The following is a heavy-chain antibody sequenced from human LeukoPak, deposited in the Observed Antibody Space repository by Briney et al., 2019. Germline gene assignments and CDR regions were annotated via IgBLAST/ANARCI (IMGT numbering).Heavy chain of an antibody. D-gene: IGHD5-18*01. CDR3: TRGRRGYSYGYNDY. V-gene: IGHV3-49*04. J-gene: IGHJ4*02. CDR2: IRSKAYGGTT. Sequence: PGGSLRLSCIASGFTFGDYAMSRVRQAPGKGLEWVGFIRSKAYGGTTEYAASVKGRFTISRDDSKSIAYLQMNSLKTEDTAVYYCTRGRRGYSYGYNDYWGQGTLVTVSS. CDR1: GFTFGDYA.